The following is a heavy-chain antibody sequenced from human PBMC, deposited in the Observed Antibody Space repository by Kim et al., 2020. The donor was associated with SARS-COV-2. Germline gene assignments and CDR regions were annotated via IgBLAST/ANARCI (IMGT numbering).Heavy chain of an antibody. D-gene: IGHD6-19*01. Sequence: SETLSLTCTVSGCSISSYYWSWIRQPPGKGLEWIGYIYHSGSTNYNPSLKSRVTISVDTSKNQFSLKLSSVTAADTAVYYCARDKRSGWYVDAFDVWGQGTMVTVS. V-gene: IGHV4-59*01. J-gene: IGHJ3*01. CDR3: ARDKRSGWYVDAFDV. CDR2: IYHSGST. CDR1: GCSISSYY.